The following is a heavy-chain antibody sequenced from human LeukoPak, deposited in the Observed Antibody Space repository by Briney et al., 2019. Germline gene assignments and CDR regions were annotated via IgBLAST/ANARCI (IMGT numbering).Heavy chain of an antibody. Sequence: PGGSLRLSCAASGFTFSNAWMSWVRQPPGKGLEWIGEINHSGRTKYNPSLKSRVTISVDTSNNQVSLKLSSVTAADTAVYYCARGALDYGDYDDYFDYWGQGTLVTVSS. CDR2: INHSGRT. CDR3: ARGALDYGDYDDYFDY. D-gene: IGHD4-17*01. J-gene: IGHJ4*02. V-gene: IGHV4-34*01. CDR1: GFTFSNAW.